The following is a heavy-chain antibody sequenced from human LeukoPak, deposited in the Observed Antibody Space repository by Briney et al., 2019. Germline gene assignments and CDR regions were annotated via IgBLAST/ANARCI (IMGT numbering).Heavy chain of an antibody. V-gene: IGHV4-34*01. CDR2: INHSGST. J-gene: IGHJ4*02. Sequence: PSETLSLTCAVYGGSFSGYYWSWIRQPPGKGLEWIGEINHSGSTNYNPSLKSRVTISVDTSKNQFSLKLSSVTAADTAVYYCARGRRGDSWGQGTLVTVSS. CDR3: ARGRRGDS. CDR1: GGSFSGYY.